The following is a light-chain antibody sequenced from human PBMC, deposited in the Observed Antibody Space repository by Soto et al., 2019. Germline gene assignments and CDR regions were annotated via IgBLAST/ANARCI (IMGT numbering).Light chain of an antibody. CDR1: SSDIGGYNY. CDR3: SSYTSSSTLYV. V-gene: IGLV2-14*01. J-gene: IGLJ1*01. CDR2: EVS. Sequence: QSVLTQPASVSGSPAQSITISCAGTSSDIGGYNYVSWYQQHPGKAPKVMIYEVSNRPSGVSNRFSGSKSGNTASLTISGLQAEDEADYYCSSYTSSSTLYVFGSGTKVTVL.